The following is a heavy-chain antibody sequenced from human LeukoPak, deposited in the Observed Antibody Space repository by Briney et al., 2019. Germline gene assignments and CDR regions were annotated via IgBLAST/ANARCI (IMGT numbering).Heavy chain of an antibody. CDR1: GFTFSSYG. Sequence: GGSLRLSCAASGFTFSSYGMHWVRQAPGKGLEWVAFIRYDGSNKYYADSVKGRFTISRDNSKNTLYLQMNSLRAEDTAVYYCAKDYATFAGVIDLFDYWGQGTLVTVSS. CDR3: AKDYATFAGVIDLFDY. J-gene: IGHJ4*02. CDR2: IRYDGSNK. V-gene: IGHV3-30*02. D-gene: IGHD3-16*02.